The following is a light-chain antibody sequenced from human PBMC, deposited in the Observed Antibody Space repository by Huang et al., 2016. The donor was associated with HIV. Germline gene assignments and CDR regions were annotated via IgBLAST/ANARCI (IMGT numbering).Light chain of an antibody. CDR2: GSS. CDR3: HQYNNWLLS. CDR1: RSVNTN. J-gene: IGKJ4*01. Sequence: EIVMTQSPATLSVSPGERVTLSCRANRSVNTNLAWYQQRPGQAPRLLIYGSSTRAPGIPARFSGSGSGTDFSLTISSLQSEDFARYYCHQYNNWLLSFGGGTRVDI. V-gene: IGKV3-15*01.